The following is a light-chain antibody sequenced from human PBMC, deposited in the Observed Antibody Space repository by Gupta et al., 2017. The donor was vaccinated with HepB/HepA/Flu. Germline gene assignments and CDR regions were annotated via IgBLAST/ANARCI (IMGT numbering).Light chain of an antibody. CDR1: QSVSSSY. Sequence: EIVLTQSPGTLSLSPGERATLSCRASQSVSSSYLAWYQQKPGQAPRLLIYGASSRATGIPDRFSGSGSGTDFTLTINRLEPEDFAVYYCQQYGSSPLFTFGHGTKLDIK. J-gene: IGKJ3*01. CDR2: GAS. CDR3: QQYGSSPLFT. V-gene: IGKV3-20*01.